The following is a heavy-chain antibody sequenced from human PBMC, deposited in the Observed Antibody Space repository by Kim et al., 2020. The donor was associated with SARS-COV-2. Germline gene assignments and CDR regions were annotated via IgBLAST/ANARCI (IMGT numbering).Heavy chain of an antibody. V-gene: IGHV3-23*01. D-gene: IGHD3-10*01. CDR2: ISGSGGST. CDR1: GFTFSSYA. J-gene: IGHJ4*02. Sequence: GGSLRLSCAASGFTFSSYAMSWVRQAPGKGLEWVSAISGSGGSTYYADSVKGRFTISRDNSKNTLYLQMNSLRAEDTAVYYCAKLRLLLLWFGEGGYFDYWGQGTLVTVSS. CDR3: AKLRLLLLWFGEGGYFDY.